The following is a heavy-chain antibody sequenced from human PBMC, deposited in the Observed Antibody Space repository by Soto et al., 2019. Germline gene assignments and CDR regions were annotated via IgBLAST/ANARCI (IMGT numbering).Heavy chain of an antibody. CDR1: GGTFSSYA. D-gene: IGHD6-6*01. V-gene: IGHV1-69*06. J-gene: IGHJ6*02. CDR2: IIPIFGTA. Sequence: ASVKVSCKASGGTFSSYAISWVRQAPGQGLEWMGGIIPIFGTANYAQKFQGRVTITADKSTSTAYMELSSLRSEDTAVYYCARGRKGIADRTYYYYGMDVWGQGTRVTVSS. CDR3: ARGRKGIADRTYYYYGMDV.